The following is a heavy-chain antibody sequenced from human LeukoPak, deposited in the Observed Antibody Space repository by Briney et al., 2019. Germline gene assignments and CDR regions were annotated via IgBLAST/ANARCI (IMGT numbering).Heavy chain of an antibody. CDR3: ARDNVYDSSGYYSLYFDY. D-gene: IGHD3-22*01. J-gene: IGHJ4*02. V-gene: IGHV1-69*13. Sequence: GASVKVSCKASGGTFSSYAISWVRQAPGQGLKWMGGIIPIFGTANYAQKFQGRVTITADESTSTAYMELSSLRSEDTAVYYCARDNVYDSSGYYSLYFDYWGQGTLVTVSS. CDR1: GGTFSSYA. CDR2: IIPIFGTA.